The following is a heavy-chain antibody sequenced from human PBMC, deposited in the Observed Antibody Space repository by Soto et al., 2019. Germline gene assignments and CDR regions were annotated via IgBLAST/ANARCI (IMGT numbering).Heavy chain of an antibody. Sequence: EVQLVESGGGLVQPGGSLRLSCAASGFTVSSNYMSWVRQAPGKGLEWVSVIYSGGSTYYADSVKGRFTISRHNSKNTLYLQMDSLRAEDTAVYYCASLSLYGDWSLDYWGQGTLVTVSS. CDR1: GFTVSSNY. CDR3: ASLSLYGDWSLDY. J-gene: IGHJ4*02. V-gene: IGHV3-53*04. CDR2: IYSGGST. D-gene: IGHD4-17*01.